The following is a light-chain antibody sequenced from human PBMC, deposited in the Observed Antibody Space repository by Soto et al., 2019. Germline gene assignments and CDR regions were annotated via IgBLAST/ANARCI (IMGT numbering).Light chain of an antibody. V-gene: IGKV3-20*01. CDR3: QQYGSLLIT. CDR2: VAS. J-gene: IGKJ5*01. Sequence: EIVLTQSPGTLSLSPGERATLSCRASQTISSNYLAWYQQKPGQAPRLLIYVASRRASGIPDRFSGSASGTDFTLTISKLEPEDFAVYYCQQYGSLLITFGQGTRLEIK. CDR1: QTISSNY.